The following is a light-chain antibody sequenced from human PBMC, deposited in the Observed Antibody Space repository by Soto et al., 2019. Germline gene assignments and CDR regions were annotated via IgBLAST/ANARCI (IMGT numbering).Light chain of an antibody. CDR3: KQYNTYSS. CDR1: QSIGSW. Sequence: DIQMTQSPSTLSASVGDRVTITCRASQSIGSWLAWFQQKPGKAPKVLIYKASSLESGVPSRFSGSGSGTEFTLTISSLQPDDFATYYCKQYNTYSSFGQGTKV. V-gene: IGKV1-5*03. CDR2: KAS. J-gene: IGKJ1*01.